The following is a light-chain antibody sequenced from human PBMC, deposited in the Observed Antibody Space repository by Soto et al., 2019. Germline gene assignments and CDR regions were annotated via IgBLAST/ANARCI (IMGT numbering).Light chain of an antibody. CDR1: QSVSRKY. V-gene: IGKV3-20*01. Sequence: ELTQSPGTLSLSPGERPTLSFMPSQSVSRKYLAWYQQKPGQAPRLLIYGASTRATEVPDRFSGSGSGADFTLTISRLEPEDVAVYYCQQYDSSPKTFGQGTKVDIK. CDR3: QQYDSSPKT. CDR2: GAS. J-gene: IGKJ1*01.